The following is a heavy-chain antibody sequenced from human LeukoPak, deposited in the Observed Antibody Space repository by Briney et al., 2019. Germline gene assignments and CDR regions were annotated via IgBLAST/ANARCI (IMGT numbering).Heavy chain of an antibody. Sequence: PSQTLSLTCTVSGGSISSGGYYWSWIRQPPGKGLEWIGYIYYSGSTNYNPSLKSRVTISVDTSKNQFSLKLSSVTAADTAVYYCARLRGDYYDILTGTFDYWGQGTLVTVSS. D-gene: IGHD3-9*01. CDR1: GGSISSGGYY. J-gene: IGHJ4*02. V-gene: IGHV4-61*08. CDR2: IYYSGST. CDR3: ARLRGDYYDILTGTFDY.